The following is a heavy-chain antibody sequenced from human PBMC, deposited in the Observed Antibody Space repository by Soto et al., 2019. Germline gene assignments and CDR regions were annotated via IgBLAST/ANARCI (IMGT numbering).Heavy chain of an antibody. D-gene: IGHD6-6*01. CDR1: GYSFTSYW. V-gene: IGHV5-51*01. CDR2: IYPGDSDT. Sequence: PGESLKISCKGSGYSFTSYWIGWVRQVPGKGLEWMGIIYPGDSDTRHSPSFQGQVTISADKSISTAYLQWSSLKASDTAMYYCARHAAIAALPNYYYYGMDVWGQGTTVTVSS. J-gene: IGHJ6*02. CDR3: ARHAAIAALPNYYYYGMDV.